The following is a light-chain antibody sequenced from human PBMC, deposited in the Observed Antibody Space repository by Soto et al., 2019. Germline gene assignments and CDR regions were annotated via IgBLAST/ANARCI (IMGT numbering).Light chain of an antibody. CDR3: QQYNAWPLT. J-gene: IGKJ4*01. CDR1: QSVMTN. V-gene: IGKV3-15*01. CDR2: DIS. Sequence: ERVMTQSPATLSVSPGERATLSCRASQSVMTNLAWYQQRPGQGPRLLIYDISTRATGITARFSGRGSRTEVTLTSSNLQSEDFAYYYCQQYNAWPLTFGGGTKVEIK.